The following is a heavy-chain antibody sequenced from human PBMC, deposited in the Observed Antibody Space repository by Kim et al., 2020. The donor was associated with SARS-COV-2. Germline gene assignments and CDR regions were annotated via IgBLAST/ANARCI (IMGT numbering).Heavy chain of an antibody. CDR3: AAVAAVGVGAVDY. Sequence: SETLSLTCTVSGGSISSSSYYWGWIRQPPGKGLEWIGNIYYSVRAYYNPSLKSRVTISVDTSKNQFSLRLSSVTAADTAVYYCAAVAAVGVGAVDYWGQGTLVTVSS. J-gene: IGHJ4*02. CDR1: GGSISSSSYY. V-gene: IGHV4-39*07. D-gene: IGHD6-13*01. CDR2: IYYSVRA.